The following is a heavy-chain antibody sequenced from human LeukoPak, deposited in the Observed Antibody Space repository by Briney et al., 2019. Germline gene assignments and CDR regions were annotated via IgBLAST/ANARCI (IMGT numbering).Heavy chain of an antibody. J-gene: IGHJ4*02. CDR2: IKQDGSEK. D-gene: IGHD6-19*01. V-gene: IGHV3-7*01. Sequence: PGGSLRLSCAASGFTFSSYWTSWVRQAPGKGLEWVANIKQDGSEKYYVDSVKGRFTISRDNAKNSLYLQMNSLRAEDTAVYYCAREPDSSGWAFDYWGQGTLVTVSS. CDR1: GFTFSSYW. CDR3: AREPDSSGWAFDY.